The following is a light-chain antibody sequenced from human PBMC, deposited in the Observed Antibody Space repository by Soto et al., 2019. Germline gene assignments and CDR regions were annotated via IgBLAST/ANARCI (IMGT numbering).Light chain of an antibody. CDR3: QVWDSSTVV. Sequence: SYELTQPLSVSVALGQTARITCGGNNIGSKNVHWYQLNPGQAPVLVIYRDTNRPSGIPERFSGSNSGNTATLAISRAQAGDDADYYGQVWDSSTVVFGGGTKVTVL. CDR1: NIGSKN. V-gene: IGLV3-9*01. CDR2: RDT. J-gene: IGLJ2*01.